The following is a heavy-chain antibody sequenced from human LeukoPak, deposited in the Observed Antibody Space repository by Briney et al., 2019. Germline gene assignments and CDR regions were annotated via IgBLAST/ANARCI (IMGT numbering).Heavy chain of an antibody. CDR1: GITLSNYG. Sequence: GGSLRLSCAVSGITLSNYGITWVRQAPEKGLEWVAGIRDSGGRKNYADSVKGRFTISRDNAKNTLYLQMNSLRAEDTAVYFCAKRGVVIRVILVGFHKEAYYFDSWGQGVLVTVSS. D-gene: IGHD3-22*01. CDR3: AKRGVVIRVILVGFHKEAYYFDS. CDR2: IRDSGGRK. V-gene: IGHV3-23*01. J-gene: IGHJ4*02.